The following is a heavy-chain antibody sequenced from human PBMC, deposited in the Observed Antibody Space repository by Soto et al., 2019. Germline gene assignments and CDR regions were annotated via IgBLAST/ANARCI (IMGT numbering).Heavy chain of an antibody. Sequence: SETLSLTCAVYGGSVSNYYWSWIRQPPGKGLEWIGEINHGGSANYNPSLKSRVTISLDTSKNQFFLKLNSVTAADTALYYCAPVRNVHKFFSLWRQGTPATVSS. J-gene: IGHJ4*02. D-gene: IGHD6-6*01. CDR2: INHGGSA. V-gene: IGHV4-34*01. CDR1: GGSVSNYY. CDR3: APVRNVHKFFSL.